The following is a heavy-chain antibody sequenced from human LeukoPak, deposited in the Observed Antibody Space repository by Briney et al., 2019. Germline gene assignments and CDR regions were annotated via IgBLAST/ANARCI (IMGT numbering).Heavy chain of an antibody. D-gene: IGHD7-27*01. Sequence: GGSLRLSCAASGFTVSSNYMSWVRQAPGKGLEWVSVIYSGGSTYYADSVKGRFTISRDNSKNTLYLQMNSLRAEDTAVYYCARASGDRPYYYGMDVWGQGPRSPSP. CDR1: GFTVSSNY. J-gene: IGHJ6*02. CDR2: IYSGGST. V-gene: IGHV3-53*01. CDR3: ARASGDRPYYYGMDV.